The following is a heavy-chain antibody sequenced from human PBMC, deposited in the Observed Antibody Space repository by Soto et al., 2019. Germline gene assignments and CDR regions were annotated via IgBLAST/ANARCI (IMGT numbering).Heavy chain of an antibody. CDR3: AKGGYYDRSGPPALDYFDY. CDR2: ISGNSADT. D-gene: IGHD3-22*01. CDR1: GYTFSSYA. Sequence: QVQLVQSGAEVKKPGASVKVSCKASGYTFSSYAITWVRQAPGQGLEWMGWISGNSADTKYAQKLQGRVTMSTDTSTSTAYMEPRSLRSDDTAVYYCAKGGYYDRSGPPALDYFDYWGQGTLLTVSS. V-gene: IGHV1-18*01. J-gene: IGHJ4*02.